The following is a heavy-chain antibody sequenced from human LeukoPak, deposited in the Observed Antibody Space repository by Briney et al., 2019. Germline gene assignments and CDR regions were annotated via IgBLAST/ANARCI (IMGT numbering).Heavy chain of an antibody. Sequence: GGSLRLSCAASGFTFSSYAMNWVRQAPGKGLEWVSSISSTSSYIYYADSVKGRFTISRDNAKNSLYLQMNSLRAEDTAVYYCARMSSAVAGPFDYWGQGTLVTVSS. CDR2: ISSTSSYI. CDR1: GFTFSSYA. V-gene: IGHV3-21*01. D-gene: IGHD6-19*01. J-gene: IGHJ4*02. CDR3: ARMSSAVAGPFDY.